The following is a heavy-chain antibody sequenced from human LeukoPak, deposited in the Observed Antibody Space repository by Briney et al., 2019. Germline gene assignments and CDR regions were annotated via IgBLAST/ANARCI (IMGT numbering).Heavy chain of an antibody. J-gene: IGHJ4*02. V-gene: IGHV3-11*05. CDR3: ARDLGSGWTFDY. CDR2: ISDSSNYT. Sequence: GGSLRLSCAASAFTFSDYYMAWIRQAPGKGLEWVSYISDSSNYTNYADSVKGRFTISRDNTKNSLYLQMNSLRAEDTAVYYCARDLGSGWTFDYWGQGALVTVSS. D-gene: IGHD6-19*01. CDR1: AFTFSDYY.